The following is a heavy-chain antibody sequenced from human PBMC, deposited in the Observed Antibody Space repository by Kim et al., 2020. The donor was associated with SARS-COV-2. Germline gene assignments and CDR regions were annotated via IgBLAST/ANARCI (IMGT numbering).Heavy chain of an antibody. J-gene: IGHJ6*02. V-gene: IGHV4-59*01. D-gene: IGHD3-10*02. CDR2: SWST. CDR3: ARVFRGMDV. Sequence: SWSTNYNPSLKSRVTISVDTSKNKFSLKLNSMTAADTGVYYCARVFRGMDVWGQGTTVIVSS.